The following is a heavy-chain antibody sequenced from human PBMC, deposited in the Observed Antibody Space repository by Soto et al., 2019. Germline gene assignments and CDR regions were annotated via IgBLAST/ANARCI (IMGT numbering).Heavy chain of an antibody. CDR2: INVGNGNT. D-gene: IGHD2-15*01. Sequence: QVQLVQSGAEAKKPGASVXVXXKASGYTFTDYAIHWVRQAPGQGLEWMGWINVGNGNTGYSRKFQGRVTNVRDMSASTAYIEVTSLTSEDTAIYYCAREGAHYTPLDHWGQGTLFTVSS. CDR3: AREGAHYTPLDH. CDR1: GYTFTDYA. J-gene: IGHJ4*02. V-gene: IGHV1-3*01.